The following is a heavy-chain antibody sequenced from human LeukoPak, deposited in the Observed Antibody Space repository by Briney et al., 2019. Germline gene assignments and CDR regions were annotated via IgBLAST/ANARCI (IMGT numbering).Heavy chain of an antibody. CDR2: ISGSGGNT. D-gene: IGHD6-19*01. Sequence: GGSLRLSCSASGFSFSNYSMNWVRQAPGKGLEWVSAISGSGGNTYYADSVKGRFTISRDNSKNMLYLQMNSLRADDTAVYYCAKGPLTEVAGTTWDYWGQGTLVTVSS. CDR1: GFSFSNYS. CDR3: AKGPLTEVAGTTWDY. J-gene: IGHJ4*02. V-gene: IGHV3-23*01.